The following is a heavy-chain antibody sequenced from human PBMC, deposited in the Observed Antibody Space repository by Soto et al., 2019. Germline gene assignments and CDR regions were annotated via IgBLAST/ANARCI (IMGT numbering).Heavy chain of an antibody. Sequence: QVQLVQSGAEVKKPGSSVKVSCKASGGTFSSYAISWVRQAPGQGLEWMGGIIPIFGTANYAQNFQGSVTITADESRSTAYMEVSGLRSEDTAVNYCARGRVSGYCSGGSCYSGNYWGQGTLVTVSS. CDR2: IIPIFGTA. D-gene: IGHD2-15*01. CDR1: GGTFSSYA. CDR3: ARGRVSGYCSGGSCYSGNY. V-gene: IGHV1-69*01. J-gene: IGHJ4*02.